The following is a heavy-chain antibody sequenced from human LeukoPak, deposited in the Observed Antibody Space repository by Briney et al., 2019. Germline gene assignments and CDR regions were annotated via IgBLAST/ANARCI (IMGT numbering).Heavy chain of an antibody. Sequence: GGSLRLSCAASGFTSSSYSMNWVRQAPGKGLEWVSSISSSSSYIYYADSVKGRFTISRDNAKNSLYLQMNSLRAEDTAVYYCAVEYSSSAGVFDYWGQGTLVTVSS. V-gene: IGHV3-21*01. J-gene: IGHJ4*02. CDR2: ISSSSSYI. CDR1: GFTSSSYS. D-gene: IGHD6-6*01. CDR3: AVEYSSSAGVFDY.